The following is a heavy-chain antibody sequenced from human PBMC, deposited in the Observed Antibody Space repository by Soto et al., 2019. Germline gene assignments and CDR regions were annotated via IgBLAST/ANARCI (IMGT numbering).Heavy chain of an antibody. J-gene: IGHJ4*02. CDR1: GGSASSSSYD. D-gene: IGHD3-22*01. CDR2: IYYSGST. V-gene: IGHV4-61*01. CDR3: ARDQGRYYDSSGYYDY. Sequence: SETLSLTCTVSGGSASSSSYDWSWIRQPPGKGLEWIGYIYYSGSTNYNPSLKSTVTISADTSKNQIALKLSSVTAADTAVYYCARDQGRYYDSSGYYDYWGQGTLVTVSS.